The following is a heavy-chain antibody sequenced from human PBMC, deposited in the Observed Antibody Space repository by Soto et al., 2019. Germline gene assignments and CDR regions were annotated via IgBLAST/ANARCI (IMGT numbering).Heavy chain of an antibody. J-gene: IGHJ4*02. V-gene: IGHV3-30*18. CDR2: ISYDGSNK. D-gene: IGHD2-15*01. Sequence: QVQLVESGGGVVQPGRSLRLSCVASGCTFSSYGMHWVRQAPGKGLEWVAVISYDGSNKYYADSVKGRFTISRDNSKNTLYLQMNSLRAEDTAVYYCANLGYCSGGSCYSLGYFDYWGQGTLVTVSS. CDR3: ANLGYCSGGSCYSLGYFDY. CDR1: GCTFSSYG.